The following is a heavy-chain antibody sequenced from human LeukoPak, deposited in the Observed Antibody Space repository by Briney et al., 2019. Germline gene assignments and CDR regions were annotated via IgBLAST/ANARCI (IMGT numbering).Heavy chain of an antibody. J-gene: IGHJ6*03. CDR3: ARGIVLMVYAMKSYYYYYMDV. D-gene: IGHD2-8*01. Sequence: SETLSLTCTVSGGSISSYYWSWIRQPPGKGLEWIGEINHSGSTNYNPSLKSRVTISVDTSKNQFSLKLSSVTAADTAVYYCARGIVLMVYAMKSYYYYYMDVWGKGTTVTVSS. CDR1: GGSISSYY. CDR2: INHSGST. V-gene: IGHV4-34*01.